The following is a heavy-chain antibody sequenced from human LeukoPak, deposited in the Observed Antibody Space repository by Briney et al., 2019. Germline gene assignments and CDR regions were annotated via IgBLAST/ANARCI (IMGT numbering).Heavy chain of an antibody. V-gene: IGHV4-31*03. CDR2: IYYSGST. Sequence: SQTLSLTCTVSGGSIRSGDYSWNWIRQHPGKGLEWIGYIYYSGSTYYNPSLKSRVTISVDTSKNQFSLKLSSVTAADTAVYYCARVSETVVVITESPDAFDIWGQGTMVTVSS. J-gene: IGHJ3*02. CDR3: ARVSETVVVITESPDAFDI. CDR1: GGSIRSGDYS. D-gene: IGHD3-22*01.